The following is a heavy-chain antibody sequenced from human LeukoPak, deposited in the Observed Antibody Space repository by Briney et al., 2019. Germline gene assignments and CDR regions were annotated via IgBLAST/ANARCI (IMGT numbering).Heavy chain of an antibody. V-gene: IGHV3-21*01. CDR2: ISSSSYI. Sequence: GGSLRLSCAASGFTFSSYSMNWVRQAPGKGLEWVSSISSSSYIYYADSVKGRFTISRDNAKNSLYLQMNSLRAEDTVVYYCARDQRLTLGVDDYWGQGTLVTVSS. CDR1: GFTFSSYS. J-gene: IGHJ4*02. D-gene: IGHD1-14*01. CDR3: ARDQRLTLGVDDY.